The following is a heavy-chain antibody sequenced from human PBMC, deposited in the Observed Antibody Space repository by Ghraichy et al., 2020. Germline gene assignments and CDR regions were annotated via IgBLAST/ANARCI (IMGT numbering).Heavy chain of an antibody. J-gene: IGHJ4*02. CDR1: GFTFSSYW. CDR3: ARARFGDTAMGIDY. Sequence: GGSLRLSCAASGFTFSSYWMHWVRQAPGKGLVWVSHINSDGSSTTYADSVKGRFTISRDNAKNTLYLQMNSLRAEDTAVYYCARARFGDTAMGIDYWGQGTLVTVSS. D-gene: IGHD5-18*01. V-gene: IGHV3-74*01. CDR2: INSDGSST.